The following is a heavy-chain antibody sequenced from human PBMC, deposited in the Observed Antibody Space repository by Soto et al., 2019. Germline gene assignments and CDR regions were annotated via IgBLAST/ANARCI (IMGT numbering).Heavy chain of an antibody. D-gene: IGHD1-20*01. CDR2: IIPIFGTA. CDR3: ARARDDITGPEAERPYFDY. J-gene: IGHJ4*02. CDR1: GGTFSSYA. V-gene: IGHV1-69*13. Sequence: GASVKVSCKASGGTFSSYAISWVRQAPGQGLEWMGGIIPIFGTANYAQKFQGRVTITADESTSTAYMELSSLRSEDTAVYYCARARDDITGPEAERPYFDYWGQGTLVTVSS.